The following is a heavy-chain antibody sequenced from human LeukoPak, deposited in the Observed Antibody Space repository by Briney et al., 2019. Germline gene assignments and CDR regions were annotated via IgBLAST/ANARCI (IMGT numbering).Heavy chain of an antibody. CDR1: GYTFTGYY. J-gene: IGHJ3*02. Sequence: ASVTVSCKASGYTFTGYYMHWVRQAPGQGLEWMGWINPNSGGTNYAQKFQGRVTMTRDTSISTAYMELSRLRSDDTAVYYCARERTAVLVRGAFDIWGQGTMVTVSS. V-gene: IGHV1-2*02. CDR2: INPNSGGT. CDR3: ARERTAVLVRGAFDI. D-gene: IGHD2-15*01.